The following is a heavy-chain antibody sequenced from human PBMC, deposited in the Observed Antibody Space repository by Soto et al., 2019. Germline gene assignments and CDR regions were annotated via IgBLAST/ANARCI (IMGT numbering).Heavy chain of an antibody. CDR1: GFTFHDYA. J-gene: IGHJ4*02. D-gene: IGHD5-12*01. CDR2: IAFTGVST. V-gene: IGHV3-23*01. Sequence: GGSLRLSCATSGFTFHDYAMSWVRQAPGKGLEWVSAIAFTGVSTYYADSVKGRFTISRDSSENTLSLQMNSLRVDDTAVYYCARTRGYSGYDLDYWGQGTLVTVSS. CDR3: ARTRGYSGYDLDY.